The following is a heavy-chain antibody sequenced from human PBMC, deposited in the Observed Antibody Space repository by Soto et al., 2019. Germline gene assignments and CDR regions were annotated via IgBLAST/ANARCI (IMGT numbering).Heavy chain of an antibody. Sequence: EVQLAQSGAEVKKPGEPLKISCEGSGYSFSTHWIAWVRQMPGKGLEWMGIIYPGDSDTTYSPSFQGQVTISADKSTTTAYLHWSSLKASDSAMYYCARRVNMEEHFDYWGPGTLVTVSS. CDR3: ARRVNMEEHFDY. CDR2: IYPGDSDT. J-gene: IGHJ4*02. V-gene: IGHV5-51*03. CDR1: GYSFSTHW. D-gene: IGHD3-10*01.